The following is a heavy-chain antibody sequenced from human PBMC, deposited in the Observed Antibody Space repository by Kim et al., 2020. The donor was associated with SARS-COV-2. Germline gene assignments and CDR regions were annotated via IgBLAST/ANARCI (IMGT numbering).Heavy chain of an antibody. D-gene: IGHD4-17*01. J-gene: IGHJ4*02. Sequence: ASVKVSCKASGYRFTDYYIHWIRQAPGQGLEWIGRINPNTGAPIYSQKFHGRVAMTRDTSITTAYMELGSLRFDETAVYFCARLIRDYLADYFDYWGQGTLVTVSS. CDR1: GYRFTDYY. CDR3: ARLIRDYLADYFDY. CDR2: INPNTGAP. V-gene: IGHV1-2*06.